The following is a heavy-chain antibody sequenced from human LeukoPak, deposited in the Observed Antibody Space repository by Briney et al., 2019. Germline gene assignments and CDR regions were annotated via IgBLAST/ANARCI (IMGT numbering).Heavy chain of an antibody. CDR3: AKGLAAEC. Sequence: GGSLRLSCAASGFTFSSYGMHWVRRAPGKGLEWVGVIWYDGSNKYYGDSVKGRFTISRDNSKNTLYLQMNGLTVEDTAVYYCAKGLAAECWGQGTLVTVSS. CDR2: IWYDGSNK. D-gene: IGHD6-13*01. V-gene: IGHV3-33*06. J-gene: IGHJ4*02. CDR1: GFTFSSYG.